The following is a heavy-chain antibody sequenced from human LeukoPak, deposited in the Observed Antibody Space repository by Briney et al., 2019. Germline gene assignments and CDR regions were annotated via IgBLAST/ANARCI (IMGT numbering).Heavy chain of an antibody. CDR3: TTDYDMGFDS. J-gene: IGHJ5*01. CDR2: IKRRTDGGTT. CDR1: GITFSNAW. Sequence: PGGSLRLSCAAAGITFSNAWMTWVRQAPGKGLEWVGHIKRRTDGGTTDYAAPVKGRFTISRDDSKHTLYLQMNSLKSEDTAVYFCTTDYDMGFDSWGQGTLVTVSS. D-gene: IGHD5-12*01. V-gene: IGHV3-15*01.